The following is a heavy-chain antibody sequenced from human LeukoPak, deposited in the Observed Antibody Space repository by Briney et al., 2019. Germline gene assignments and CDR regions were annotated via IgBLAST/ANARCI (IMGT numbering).Heavy chain of an antibody. V-gene: IGHV3-9*01. D-gene: IGHD3-22*01. Sequence: GGSLRLSCTVSGLTFDDYAMHWVRQAPGKGLEWVSGISWNSGSIGYADSVKGRFTISRDNAKNSLYLQMNSLRAEDTALYYCAKDMGPPQRDYDSSGYYTSYYYGMDVWGQGTTVTVSS. CDR1: GLTFDDYA. CDR2: ISWNSGSI. J-gene: IGHJ6*02. CDR3: AKDMGPPQRDYDSSGYYTSYYYGMDV.